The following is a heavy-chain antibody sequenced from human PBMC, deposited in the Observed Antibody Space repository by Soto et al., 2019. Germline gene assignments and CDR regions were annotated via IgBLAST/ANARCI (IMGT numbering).Heavy chain of an antibody. Sequence: QEQLQESGPGLVKHSQTLSHTCTVSGGSISSGGYYWSWIRQHPGKGLEWIGYIYYSGSTYYNPSLKSRVTISVDTSKNQFSLKLSSVTAADTAVYYCARGLTLSPSYYDFCSGYYGGVGFDYWGQGTLVTVSS. D-gene: IGHD3-3*01. CDR2: IYYSGST. CDR1: GGSISSGGYY. J-gene: IGHJ4*02. V-gene: IGHV4-31*03. CDR3: ARGLTLSPSYYDFCSGYYGGVGFDY.